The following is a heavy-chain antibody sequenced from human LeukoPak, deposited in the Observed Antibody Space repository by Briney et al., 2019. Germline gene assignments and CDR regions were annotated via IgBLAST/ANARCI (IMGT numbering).Heavy chain of an antibody. D-gene: IGHD2-2*02. Sequence: GASVKVSCKASGYTFTSYGISWVRQAPGQGLEWMGWISAYNGNTNYAQKLQGRVTMTTDTSTSTAYMELRSLRSDDTAVYYCARVPHCSSTSCCTDLIDPNWFDPWGQGTLVTVSS. CDR1: GYTFTSYG. J-gene: IGHJ5*02. CDR3: ARVPHCSSTSCCTDLIDPNWFDP. V-gene: IGHV1-18*01. CDR2: ISAYNGNT.